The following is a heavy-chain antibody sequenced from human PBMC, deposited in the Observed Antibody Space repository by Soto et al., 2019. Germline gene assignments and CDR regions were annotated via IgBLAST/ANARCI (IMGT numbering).Heavy chain of an antibody. D-gene: IGHD2-21*01. Sequence: ASVKVSCKASGGTFSSYTISWVRQAPGQGLEWMGRIIPILGIANYAQKFQGRVTITADKSTSTAYMELSSLRSEDTAVYYCARVGLNPHVPLVFIGNSSYYYYGMDVWGQGTTVTVSS. V-gene: IGHV1-69*02. CDR1: GGTFSSYT. CDR3: ARVGLNPHVPLVFIGNSSYYYYGMDV. J-gene: IGHJ6*02. CDR2: IIPILGIA.